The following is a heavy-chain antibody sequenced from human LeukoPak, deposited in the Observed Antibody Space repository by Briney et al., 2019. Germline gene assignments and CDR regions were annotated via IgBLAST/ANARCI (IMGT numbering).Heavy chain of an antibody. CDR3: ARGKYYDILMGLNN. V-gene: IGHV1-18*01. CDR1: GYAFTSFG. CDR2: ISAYNGNT. D-gene: IGHD3-9*01. J-gene: IGHJ4*02. Sequence: ASVKVSCKASGYAFTSFGISWVRQAPGQGLEWMGWISAYNGNTNYAQKLQGRVTMTTDTSTSTAYMELRSLRSDDTAVYYCARGKYYDILMGLNNWGQGTLVTVSS.